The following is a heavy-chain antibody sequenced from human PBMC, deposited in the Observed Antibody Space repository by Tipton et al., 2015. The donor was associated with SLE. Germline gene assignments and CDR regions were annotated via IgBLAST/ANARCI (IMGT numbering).Heavy chain of an antibody. V-gene: IGHV1-2*02. D-gene: IGHD5-12*01. J-gene: IGHJ6*02. CDR1: GYTFTGYY. Sequence: QLVQSGAEVKKPGASVKVSCKASGYTFTGYYMHWVRQAPGQGLDWMGWINPNSGGTNYAQKFQGRVTMTRDTSISTAYMELSRLRPDDTAVYYCARERATSRTYSGMDVWGQGTTVTVSS. CDR3: ARERATSRTYSGMDV. CDR2: INPNSGGT.